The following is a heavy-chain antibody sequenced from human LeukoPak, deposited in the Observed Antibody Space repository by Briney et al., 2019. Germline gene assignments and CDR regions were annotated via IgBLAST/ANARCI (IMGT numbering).Heavy chain of an antibody. CDR2: IYTSGST. CDR3: ARRKDIVVVVAATVWFDP. D-gene: IGHD2-15*01. Sequence: SSETLSLTCTVSGGSISSGSYYWSWIRQPAGKGLEWIGRIYTSGSTNYNPSLKSRVTISVDTSKNQFSLKLSSVTAADTAVYYCARRKDIVVVVAATVWFDPWGQGTLVTVSS. V-gene: IGHV4-61*02. J-gene: IGHJ5*02. CDR1: GGSISSGSYY.